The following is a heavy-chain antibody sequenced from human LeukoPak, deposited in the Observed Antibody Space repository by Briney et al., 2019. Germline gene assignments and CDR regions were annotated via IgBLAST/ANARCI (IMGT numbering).Heavy chain of an antibody. V-gene: IGHV5-51*01. J-gene: IGHJ3*02. CDR3: ARQGRYDSSGYYPDAFDI. Sequence: GESLKISCKGSGYSFTSYWIGWVRQMPGKGLEWMGIIYPGDSDTRYSPSFQGQVTISADKSISTAYLQWSSLKASDTAMYYCARQGRYDSSGYYPDAFDIWGQGTMVTVSS. CDR1: GYSFTSYW. D-gene: IGHD3-22*01. CDR2: IYPGDSDT.